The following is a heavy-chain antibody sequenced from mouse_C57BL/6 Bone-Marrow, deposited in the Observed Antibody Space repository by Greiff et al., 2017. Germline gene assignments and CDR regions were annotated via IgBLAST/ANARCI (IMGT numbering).Heavy chain of an antibody. CDR2: IDPSDSYT. J-gene: IGHJ2*01. V-gene: IGHV1-59*01. CDR1: GYTFTSYW. Sequence: QVQLQQPGAELVRPGTSVKLSCKASGYTFTSYWMHWVKQRPGQGLEWIGVIDPSDSYTNYNQKFKGKATLTVDTTSSTAYMQLSSLTSEDSAVYYCARGALWGQGTTLTVSS. CDR3: ARGAL.